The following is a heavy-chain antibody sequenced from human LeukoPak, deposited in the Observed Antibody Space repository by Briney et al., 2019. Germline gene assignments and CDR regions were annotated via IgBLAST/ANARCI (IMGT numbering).Heavy chain of an antibody. Sequence: ASVKVSCKVSGYTLTELSMHWVRQAPGKGLEWKGGFDPEDGETIYAQKFQGRVTMTEDTSTDTAYMELSSLRSEDTAVYYCATDREATPNFDYWGQGTLVTVSS. CDR1: GYTLTELS. V-gene: IGHV1-24*01. CDR3: ATDREATPNFDY. D-gene: IGHD5-12*01. CDR2: FDPEDGET. J-gene: IGHJ4*02.